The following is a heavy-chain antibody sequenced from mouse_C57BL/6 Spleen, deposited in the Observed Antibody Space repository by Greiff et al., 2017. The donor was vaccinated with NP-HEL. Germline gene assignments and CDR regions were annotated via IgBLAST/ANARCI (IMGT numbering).Heavy chain of an antibody. J-gene: IGHJ4*01. CDR2: IDPETGGT. CDR1: GYTFTDYE. Sequence: QVQLKESGAELVRPGASVTLSCKASGYTFTDYEMHWVKQTPVHGLEWIGAIDPETGGTAYNQKFKGKAILTADKSSSTAYMELRSLTSEDSAVYYCTYYGLAMDYWGQGTSVTVSS. V-gene: IGHV1-15*01. D-gene: IGHD1-1*01. CDR3: TYYGLAMDY.